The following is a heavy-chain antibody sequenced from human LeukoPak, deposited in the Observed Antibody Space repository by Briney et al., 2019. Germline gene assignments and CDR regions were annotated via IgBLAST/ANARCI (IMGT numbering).Heavy chain of an antibody. CDR3: ARGHSGYHHKDYNWFDP. D-gene: IGHD3-22*01. Sequence: ASVKVSCKASGYTFTGYYMHWVRQAPGQGLEWMGWINPNSGGTNYAQKFQGRVTMTRDTSISTAYMELSRLRSDDTAVYYCARGHSGYHHKDYNWFDPWGQGTLVTVSS. V-gene: IGHV1-2*02. J-gene: IGHJ5*02. CDR1: GYTFTGYY. CDR2: INPNSGGT.